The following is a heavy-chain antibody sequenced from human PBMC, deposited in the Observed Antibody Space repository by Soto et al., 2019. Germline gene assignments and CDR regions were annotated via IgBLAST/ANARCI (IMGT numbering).Heavy chain of an antibody. Sequence: EVQLVESGGGLVQPGESLRLSCAASGLTLSRSWMTWVRQAPGKGLEWVANIKQDGSETYYVDSVKGRFTISRDNAKNSLYLQMTSLRAEDTAVYSCAKKYVYGAFYLDLWGRATLVTVSS. D-gene: IGHD2-21*01. CDR2: IKQDGSET. CDR1: GLTLSRSW. V-gene: IGHV3-7*02. CDR3: AKKYVYGAFYLDL. J-gene: IGHJ2*01.